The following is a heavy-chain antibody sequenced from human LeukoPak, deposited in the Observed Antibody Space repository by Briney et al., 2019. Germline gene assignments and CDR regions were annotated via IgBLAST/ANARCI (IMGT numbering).Heavy chain of an antibody. D-gene: IGHD2-21*01. CDR2: INPNSGDT. V-gene: IGHV1-2*02. CDR1: GYTFNGYY. CDR3: ARDVTGGIAAWVY. Sequence: ASVKVSCKSSGYTFNGYYMHWVRQAPGQGLEWMGWINPNSGDTKYAQKFQGRVTMARDTSINTAYMELTSLRSDDTGVYYCARDVTGGIAAWVYWGQGTLVTVSS. J-gene: IGHJ4*02.